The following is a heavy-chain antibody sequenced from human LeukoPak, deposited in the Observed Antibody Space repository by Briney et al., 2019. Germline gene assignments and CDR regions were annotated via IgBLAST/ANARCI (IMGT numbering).Heavy chain of an antibody. D-gene: IGHD3-10*01. CDR2: INPNSGGT. Sequence: GASVKVSCKASGYTFTGYYMHWVRQAPGQGLEGMGWINPNSGGTNYAQKFQGRVTMTRDTSISTAYMELSRLRSDDTAVYYCARETYYYGSGRSYDYWGQGTLVTVSS. J-gene: IGHJ4*02. V-gene: IGHV1-2*02. CDR1: GYTFTGYY. CDR3: ARETYYYGSGRSYDY.